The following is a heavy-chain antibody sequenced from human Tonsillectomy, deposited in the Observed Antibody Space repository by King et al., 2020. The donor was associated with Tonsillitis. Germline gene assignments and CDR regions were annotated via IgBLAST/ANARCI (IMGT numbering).Heavy chain of an antibody. Sequence: VQLQESGPGLVKPSETLSLTCTVSGGSISGNYWSWIRQPAGKGLEWIGRIYTRGNTDYNPSLKSRVTMSIDTSKNQFSLKLSSVTAADTAVYYCARGSFRVTPFDCWGQGGLVPGSS. CDR2: IYTRGNT. CDR1: GGSISGNY. J-gene: IGHJ4*01. V-gene: IGHV4-4*07. D-gene: IGHD4-23*01. CDR3: ARGSFRVTPFDC.